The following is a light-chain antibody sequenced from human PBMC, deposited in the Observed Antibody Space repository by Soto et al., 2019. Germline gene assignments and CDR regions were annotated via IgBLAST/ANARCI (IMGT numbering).Light chain of an antibody. Sequence: QLVLPQSPSASASLGASVKLPCTLSSGHSRYAIAWHQQQPEKGPRYLMKLNSDGSHRKGDGIPDRFSGSSSGAERYLTISSLQSEDEADYYCQTWGSGIRVVFGGGTKLTVL. V-gene: IGLV4-69*01. CDR3: QTWGSGIRVV. J-gene: IGLJ2*01. CDR2: LNSDGSH. CDR1: SGHSRYA.